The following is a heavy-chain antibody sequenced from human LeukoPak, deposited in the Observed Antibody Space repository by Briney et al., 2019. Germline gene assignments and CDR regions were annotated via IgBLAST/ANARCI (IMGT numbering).Heavy chain of an antibody. CDR1: GGSISSYY. CDR3: ASHAWGGYDYY. CDR2: IYYSGST. J-gene: IGHJ4*02. D-gene: IGHD5-12*01. V-gene: IGHV4-59*13. Sequence: SETLSLTCTVSGGSISSYYWSWIRQPPGKGLEWIGYIYYSGSTNYNPSLKSRVTISVDTSKNQFSLKLSSVTAADTAVYYCASHAWGGYDYYWGQGTLVTVSS.